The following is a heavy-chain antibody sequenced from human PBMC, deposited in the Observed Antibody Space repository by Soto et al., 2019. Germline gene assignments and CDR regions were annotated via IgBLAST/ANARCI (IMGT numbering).Heavy chain of an antibody. J-gene: IGHJ4*02. CDR1: GDSVSSNSAA. CDR3: ARDSGYGSGSYYRKFDY. D-gene: IGHD3-10*01. Sequence: SQTLSLTCAIPGDSVSSNSAAWNWIRQSPSRGLEWLGRTYYRSKWYNDYAVSVKSRITINPDTSKNQFSLQLNSVTPEDTAVYYCARDSGYGSGSYYRKFDYWAREPWSPSPQ. V-gene: IGHV6-1*01. CDR2: TYYRSKWYN.